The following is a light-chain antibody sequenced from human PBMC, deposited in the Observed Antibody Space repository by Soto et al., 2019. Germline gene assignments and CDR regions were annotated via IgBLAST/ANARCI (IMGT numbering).Light chain of an antibody. J-gene: IGKJ1*01. V-gene: IGKV2D-29*01. CDR1: QSLVYSDGKTY. CDR2: EVS. Sequence: DIVLTQTPLSLSVTPGQPASISCKSSQSLVYSDGKTYFYWYLHKPGQPPRGLIYEVSKRFSAVPDRFSGSGSGTDFTLEISRVEAEGVGVHYCTHPVKAPWTFGQGTKGEVK. CDR3: THPVKAPWT.